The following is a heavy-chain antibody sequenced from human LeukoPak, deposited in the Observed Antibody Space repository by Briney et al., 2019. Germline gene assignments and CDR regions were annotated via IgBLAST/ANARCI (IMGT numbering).Heavy chain of an antibody. J-gene: IGHJ4*02. CDR2: ISGTGGST. CDR3: AKNAVNWNYFRLFDH. CDR1: RLTFSNYA. V-gene: IGHV3-23*01. Sequence: GGSLRLSCAASRLTFSNYAMSWVRQAPGKGLEWVSTISGTGGSTFYADSVKGRFTISRDNSKNTLYLQMNTLRAEDTAVYYCAKNAVNWNYFRLFDHWGQGALVTVSS. D-gene: IGHD1-7*01.